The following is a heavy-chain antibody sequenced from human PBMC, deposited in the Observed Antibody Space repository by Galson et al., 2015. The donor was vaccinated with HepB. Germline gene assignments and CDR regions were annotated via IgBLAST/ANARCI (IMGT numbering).Heavy chain of an antibody. CDR3: AASSIAVAGFDASDI. Sequence: SVKVSCKASGFTFTRSAVQWVRQARGQRLEWTGWIVVGSGNTNYAQKFQERVTITRDMSTSTAYMELSSLRSEDTAVYYCAASSIAVAGFDASDIWGQGTMVTVSS. J-gene: IGHJ3*02. D-gene: IGHD6-19*01. CDR2: IVVGSGNT. CDR1: GFTFTRSA. V-gene: IGHV1-58*01.